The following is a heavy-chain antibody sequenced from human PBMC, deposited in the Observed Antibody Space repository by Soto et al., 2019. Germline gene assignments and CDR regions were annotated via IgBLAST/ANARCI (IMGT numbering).Heavy chain of an antibody. CDR1: GFTFDDHT. Sequence: EVQLVVSGGLVVRPGGSLRLSCAGSGFTFDDHTMHWVRQAPGKGLEWVSLITWDAGSAFYADSVRGRFTISRDNSKNSLYLQMNSLRTEDSALYYCAKEKDRIFDYGGRGTPVTVSS. J-gene: IGHJ4*02. V-gene: IGHV3-43*01. CDR2: ITWDAGSA. CDR3: AKEKDRIFDY.